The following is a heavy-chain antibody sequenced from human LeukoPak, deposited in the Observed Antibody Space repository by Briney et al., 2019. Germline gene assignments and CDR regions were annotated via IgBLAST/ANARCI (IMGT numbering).Heavy chain of an antibody. CDR1: GGSIGIYR. Sequence: SETLSLTCTLSGGSIGIYRWSWIRQPAGKGLEWMGRIDTSGNTNYNPSLNGRVTMSVDTSKTQFYLNLRSVTAADTAIYYCARGIVRGVSAPDIWGQGTMVAVSS. D-gene: IGHD3-10*01. V-gene: IGHV4-4*07. CDR3: ARGIVRGVSAPDI. J-gene: IGHJ3*02. CDR2: IDTSGNT.